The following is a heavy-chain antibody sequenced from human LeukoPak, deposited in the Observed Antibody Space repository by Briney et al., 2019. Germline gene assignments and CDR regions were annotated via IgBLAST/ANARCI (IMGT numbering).Heavy chain of an antibody. D-gene: IGHD3-10*01. CDR3: ARETMVRGVIISFDY. V-gene: IGHV1-46*01. CDR1: GYTFTSYY. J-gene: IGHJ4*02. Sequence: ASVKVSCKASGYTFTSYYMHWVRQAPGQGLEWMGIINPSGGSTSYAQKFQGRVTMTRDTPTSTAYMELRSLRSDDTAVYYCARETMVRGVIISFDYWGQGTLVTVSS. CDR2: INPSGGST.